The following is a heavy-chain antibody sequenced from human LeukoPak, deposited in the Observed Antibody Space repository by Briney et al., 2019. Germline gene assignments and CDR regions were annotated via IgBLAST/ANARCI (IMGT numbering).Heavy chain of an antibody. CDR1: GGSTSSGGYY. CDR3: ARDLGDCSGGSCYSGWFDP. J-gene: IGHJ5*02. D-gene: IGHD2-15*01. CDR2: IYYSGST. Sequence: SETLSLTCTVSGGSTSSGGYYWSWIRQHPGKGLEWIGYIYYSGSTYYNPSLKSRVTISVDTSKNQFSLKLSSVTAADTAVYYCARDLGDCSGGSCYSGWFDPWGQGTLVTVSS. V-gene: IGHV4-31*03.